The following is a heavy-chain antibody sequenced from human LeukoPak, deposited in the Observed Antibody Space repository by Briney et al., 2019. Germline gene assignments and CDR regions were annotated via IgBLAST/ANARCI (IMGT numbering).Heavy chain of an antibody. CDR2: IYSGGST. V-gene: IGHV3-53*01. J-gene: IGHJ4*02. CDR1: GFTVSSNY. CDR3: ARSDSGSRGDY. Sequence: PGGSLRLSCAASGFTVSSNYMSWVRQAPGKGLEWVSVIYSGGSTYYADSVKGRFTISRDNSKNTLYLQMNSLRAEDTAVYYCARSDSGSRGDYWGQGTLVIVSS. D-gene: IGHD5-12*01.